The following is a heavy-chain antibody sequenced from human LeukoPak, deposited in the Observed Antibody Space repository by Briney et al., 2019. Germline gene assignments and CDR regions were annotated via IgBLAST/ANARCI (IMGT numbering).Heavy chain of an antibody. CDR1: GFAFRSYW. CDR2: IKQDGSEK. D-gene: IGHD6-19*01. CDR3: ARDRDWYSFDS. Sequence: GGSLRLSCAASGFAFRSYWMSWVRQAPGKGLEWVANIKQDGSEKYYVDSVKGRFTISRDNAKNSLYLQMNSLRAEDTAVYYCARDRDWYSFDSWGQGTLVTVSS. J-gene: IGHJ5*01. V-gene: IGHV3-7*03.